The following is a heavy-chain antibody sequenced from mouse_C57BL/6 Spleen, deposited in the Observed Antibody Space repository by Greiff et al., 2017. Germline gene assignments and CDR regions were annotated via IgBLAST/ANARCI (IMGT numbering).Heavy chain of an antibody. V-gene: IGHV1-19*01. Sequence: VQLQQSGPVLVKPGASVKMSCKASGYTFTDYYMNWVKQSHGKSLEWIGVINPYNGGTSYNQKFTGKATLTVDKSSSTAYMELNSLTSEDSAVDYGAIGNLGRGNYFDYWGQGTTLTVSS. CDR2: INPYNGGT. J-gene: IGHJ2*01. CDR3: AIGNLGRGNYFDY. D-gene: IGHD4-1*01. CDR1: GYTFTDYY.